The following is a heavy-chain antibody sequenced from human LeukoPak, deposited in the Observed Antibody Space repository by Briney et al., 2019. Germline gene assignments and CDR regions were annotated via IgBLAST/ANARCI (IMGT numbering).Heavy chain of an antibody. CDR1: GGSISSGGYY. J-gene: IGHJ5*02. CDR3: ARGLVPAAGYWFDP. CDR2: IYYSGST. Sequence: SETLSLTCTVSGGSISSGGYYWSWIRQHPGKGLEWIGYIYYSGSTYYNPSLKSRVTISVDTSKNQFSLKLSPVTAADTAVYYCARGLVPAAGYWFDPWGQGTLVTVSS. V-gene: IGHV4-31*03. D-gene: IGHD2-2*01.